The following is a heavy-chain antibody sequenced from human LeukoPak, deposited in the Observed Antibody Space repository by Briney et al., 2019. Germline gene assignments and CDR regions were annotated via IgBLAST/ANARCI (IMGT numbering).Heavy chain of an antibody. V-gene: IGHV4-59*01. J-gene: IGHJ6*03. CDR2: IYYSEST. CDR3: ARTTEGGYSYGYFYYYYMDV. Sequence: SETLSLTRTVSGGSISSYYWSWIRQPPGKGLEWIGYIYYSESTNYNPSLKSRVTISVDTSKNQFSLKLSSVTAADTAVYYCARTTEGGYSYGYFYYYYMDVWGKGTTVTISS. CDR1: GGSISSYY. D-gene: IGHD5-18*01.